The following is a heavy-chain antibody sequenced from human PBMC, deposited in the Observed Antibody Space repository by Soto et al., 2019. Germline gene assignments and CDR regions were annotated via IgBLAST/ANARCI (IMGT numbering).Heavy chain of an antibody. CDR3: ERDIFVNTIFGVGVGEGVYYGMNV. D-gene: IGHD3-3*01. V-gene: IGHV3-33*01. CDR1: GFNSSTYD. J-gene: IGHJ6*02. CDR2: IWFDGSNK. Sequence: PGGSLRLSCAASGFNSSTYDMHWVRQAPGKGLEWVALIWFDGSNKYYADSVKGRFTISRDNSKNTLYLQMSSLRAEDTAVYHCERDIFVNTIFGVGVGEGVYYGMNVWGQGTAVTVSS.